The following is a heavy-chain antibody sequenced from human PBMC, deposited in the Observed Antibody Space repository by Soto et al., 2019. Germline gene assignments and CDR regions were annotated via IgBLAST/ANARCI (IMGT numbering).Heavy chain of an antibody. D-gene: IGHD3-10*01. J-gene: IGHJ5*02. Sequence: GGSLRLSCAASGFTFSSYAMSWVRQAPGKGLEWVSAISGSGGSTYYADSVKGRFTISRDNSKNTLYLQMNSLRAEDTAVYYCAKEAVLWFGELLSNWFDPWGQGTLVTVSS. CDR1: GFTFSSYA. V-gene: IGHV3-23*01. CDR3: AKEAVLWFGELLSNWFDP. CDR2: ISGSGGST.